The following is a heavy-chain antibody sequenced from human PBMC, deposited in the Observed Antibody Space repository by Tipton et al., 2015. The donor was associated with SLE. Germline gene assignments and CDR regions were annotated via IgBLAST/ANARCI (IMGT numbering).Heavy chain of an antibody. CDR2: MYYSGIT. V-gene: IGHV4-59*01. CDR1: GGSIRTYY. CDR3: ARGTPFMEWERNWFDP. Sequence: TLSLTCSVSGGSIRTYYWNWIRQTPGKGLEWIGYMYYSGITNYNPSLYSRVSISIYTSRNQFSLKMNSVTAADTGIYYCARGTPFMEWERNWFDPWGQGTLVTVSS. D-gene: IGHD3-3*01. J-gene: IGHJ5*02.